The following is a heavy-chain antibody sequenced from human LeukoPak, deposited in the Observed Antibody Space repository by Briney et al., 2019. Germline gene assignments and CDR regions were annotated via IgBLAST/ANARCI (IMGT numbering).Heavy chain of an antibody. V-gene: IGHV3-21*04. Sequence: GGSLRLSCAASGFTFSSYSMNWVRQAPGKGLEWVSSISSSSSYIYYADSVKGRFTISRDNSKNTLYLQMNSLRAEDTAVYYCARTPGADGYKDYWGQGTLVTVSS. CDR3: ARTPGADGYKDY. J-gene: IGHJ4*02. CDR2: ISSSSSYI. D-gene: IGHD5-24*01. CDR1: GFTFSSYS.